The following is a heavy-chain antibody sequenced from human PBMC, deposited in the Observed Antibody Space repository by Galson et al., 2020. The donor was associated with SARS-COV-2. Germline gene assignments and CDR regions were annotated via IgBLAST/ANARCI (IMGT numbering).Heavy chain of an antibody. D-gene: IGHD2-15*01. CDR2: ISYDGSNK. CDR3: AKVQGPYCSGGSCYSGAFDY. V-gene: IGHV3-30*18. J-gene: IGHJ4*02. CDR1: GFTFSSYG. Sequence: GESLKISCAASGFTFSSYGMHWVRQAPGKGLEWVAVISYDGSNKYYADSVKGRFTISRDNSKNTLYLQMNSLRAEDTAVYYCAKVQGPYCSGGSCYSGAFDYWGQGTLVTVSS.